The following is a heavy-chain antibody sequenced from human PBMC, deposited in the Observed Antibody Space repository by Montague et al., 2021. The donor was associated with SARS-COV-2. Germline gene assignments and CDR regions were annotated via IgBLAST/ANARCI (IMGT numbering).Heavy chain of an antibody. J-gene: IGHJ3*02. CDR2: SIIVGAP. V-gene: IGHV4-4*02. Sequence: SETLSLTCVVSGGSISSGNWWSWVRQPPGKGLEWIGESIIVGAPATKYNPSLKSRVTISADKSMNQFSLRVTSVTAADTAVYYCARRTWGDSGVFDIWGRGTKVIVSS. D-gene: IGHD2-21*02. CDR3: ARRTWGDSGVFDI. CDR1: GGSISSGNW.